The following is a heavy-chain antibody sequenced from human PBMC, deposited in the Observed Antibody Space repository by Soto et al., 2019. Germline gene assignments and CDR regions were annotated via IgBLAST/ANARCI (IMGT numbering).Heavy chain of an antibody. Sequence: VQLQESGPGLVKPSGTLSLTCAVSGGSISSSNWWSWVRQPPGKGLEWIGAIYHSGSTNYNPSLKSGVTISVDKSQNQFSLKLSSVTAAVTAVYYCARDSRYSSSWSGDWFDPWCQGTLVTVSS. V-gene: IGHV4-4*02. CDR3: ARDSRYSSSWSGDWFDP. CDR2: IYHSGST. J-gene: IGHJ5*02. CDR1: GGSISSSNW. D-gene: IGHD6-13*01.